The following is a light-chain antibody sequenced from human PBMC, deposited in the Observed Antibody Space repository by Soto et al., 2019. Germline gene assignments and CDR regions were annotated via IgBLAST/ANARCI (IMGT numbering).Light chain of an antibody. J-gene: IGKJ5*01. V-gene: IGKV3-11*01. CDR2: DVS. CDR1: QNISSY. CDR3: QQYGNSPIT. Sequence: IVLTHSPATLSFSPWKRSTLSYRASQNISSYLIWYQQKPGQAPRLLIYDVSNRATGIPARFSGSGSGTDFTLTISRLGPEDFAVYYCQQYGNSPITFGQGTRLENK.